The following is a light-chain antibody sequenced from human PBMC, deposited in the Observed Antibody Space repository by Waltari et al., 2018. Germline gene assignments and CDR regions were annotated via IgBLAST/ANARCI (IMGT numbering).Light chain of an antibody. V-gene: IGLV2-14*01. J-gene: IGLJ1*01. CDR2: EVS. Sequence: QSALTQPASVSGSPGQSITISCSGTDSDVGSYDFVSCYQQHPGQAPHLIIYEVSNHPPGISNRFSASNSGNTASLTISGLQAEDEADYYCISYTTSSAPGVFGTGTRVTVL. CDR1: DSDVGSYDF. CDR3: ISYTTSSAPGV.